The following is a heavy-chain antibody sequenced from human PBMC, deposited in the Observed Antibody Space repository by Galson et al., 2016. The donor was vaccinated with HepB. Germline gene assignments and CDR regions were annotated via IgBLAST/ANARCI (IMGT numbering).Heavy chain of an antibody. Sequence: SVKVSCKASGYIFTAYYIHWVRQAPGQGLEWMGRIDPNRGDTIFAQKFQGGVTLTRDTSLTTVYLELTRLRPNDTAVYFCTRGGPPSYFGVWGRGTLVTVS. V-gene: IGHV1-2*06. CDR2: IDPNRGDT. CDR3: TRGGPPSYFGV. J-gene: IGHJ2*01. CDR1: GYIFTAYY.